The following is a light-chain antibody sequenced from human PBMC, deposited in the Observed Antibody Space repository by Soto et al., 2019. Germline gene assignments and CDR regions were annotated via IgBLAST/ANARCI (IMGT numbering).Light chain of an antibody. CDR3: QSYDSSLSCYVV. V-gene: IGLV1-40*01. CDR2: GNS. J-gene: IGLJ2*01. CDR1: RSNIGAGYD. Sequence: QSVLTQPPSVSGAPGQRVTISCTGSRSNIGAGYDVHWYQQLPGTAPKLLIYGNSNRPSGVPDRFSGSKSGTSASLAITGLQAEDESDYYCQSYDSSLSCYVVFGGGTKLTVL.